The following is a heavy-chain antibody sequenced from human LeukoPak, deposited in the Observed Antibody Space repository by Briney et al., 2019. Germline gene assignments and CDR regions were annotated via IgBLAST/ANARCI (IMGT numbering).Heavy chain of an antibody. CDR3: VREGSSCSY. Sequence: ASVKVSCKASGYTFTGYCMQWVRQAPGRGLEWMGRINHNSGDIDYAQKFQGRVTMTRDTSISTGSMELSRLTSDDRAVYYCVREGSSCSYWGQGTLVTVPS. D-gene: IGHD2-15*01. J-gene: IGHJ4*02. CDR1: GYTFTGYC. V-gene: IGHV1-2*06. CDR2: INHNSGDI.